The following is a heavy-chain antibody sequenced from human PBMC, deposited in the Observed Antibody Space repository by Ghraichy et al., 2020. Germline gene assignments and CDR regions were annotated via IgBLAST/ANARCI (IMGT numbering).Heavy chain of an antibody. CDR1: GGSFSGYY. CDR3: ARAGPYCSSTSCYYSLRYFDL. Sequence: SETLSLTCAVYGGSFSGYYWSWIRQPPGKGLEWIGEINHSGSTNYNPSLKSRVTISVDTSKNQFSLKLSSVTAADTAVYYCARAGPYCSSTSCYYSLRYFDLWGRGTLVTVSS. V-gene: IGHV4-34*01. CDR2: INHSGST. J-gene: IGHJ2*01. D-gene: IGHD2-2*01.